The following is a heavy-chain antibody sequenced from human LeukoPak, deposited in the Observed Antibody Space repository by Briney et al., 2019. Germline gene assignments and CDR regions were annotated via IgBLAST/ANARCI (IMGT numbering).Heavy chain of an antibody. V-gene: IGHV4-59*01. J-gene: IGHJ4*02. CDR1: GGSISSFY. CDR3: AREVVAAPSTVDY. Sequence: PSETLSLTCTVSGGSISSFYWSWIRQPPGKGLEWIGYIFYSGSTNYNPSLESRVAISVDTSKNQFSLKLSSVTAADTAIYYCAREVVAAPSTVDYWGQGTLVTVSS. D-gene: IGHD6-13*01. CDR2: IFYSGST.